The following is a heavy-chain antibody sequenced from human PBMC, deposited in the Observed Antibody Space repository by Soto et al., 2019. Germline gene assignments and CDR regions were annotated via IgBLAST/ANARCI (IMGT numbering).Heavy chain of an antibody. V-gene: IGHV3-30*18. Sequence: QVQLVESGGGVVQPGRSLRLSCAASGFTFSSYGMHWVRQAPGKGLEWVAVISYDGSNKYYADSVKGRFTISRDNSKNTLYWQMNSLRAEDTVVYYCGNDAGGGEYYDYVWGSYRHPPFDYWGQGTLVTVSS. CDR1: GFTFSSYG. D-gene: IGHD3-16*02. CDR3: GNDAGGGEYYDYVWGSYRHPPFDY. CDR2: ISYDGSNK. J-gene: IGHJ4*02.